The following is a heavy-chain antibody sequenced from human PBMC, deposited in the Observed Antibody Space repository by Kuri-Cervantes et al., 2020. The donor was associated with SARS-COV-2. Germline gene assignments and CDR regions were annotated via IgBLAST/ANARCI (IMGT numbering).Heavy chain of an antibody. D-gene: IGHD2-2*02. V-gene: IGHV1-2*02. CDR1: GYILTGYY. J-gene: IGHJ6*03. CDR2: LNPYSGDT. CDR3: ARSPWDCSSTRCYIYSYSYMDG. Sequence: GESLKISCQASGYILTGYYMQWVRQAPGQGLEWVGWLNPYSGDTNYAQNFQARVTMTRDTSISTAYMELSRLRSDDTAVYYCARSPWDCSSTRCYIYSYSYMDGWGKGTTVTVSS.